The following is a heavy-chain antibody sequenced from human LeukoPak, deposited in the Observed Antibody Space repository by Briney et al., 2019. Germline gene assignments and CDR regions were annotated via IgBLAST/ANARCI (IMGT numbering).Heavy chain of an antibody. D-gene: IGHD6-13*01. Sequence: GGSLRLSCAASGFIFSDYYMSWIRHAPGRGLEWVAYISHSSSITNYADSVKGRFAISRDNAKNSLYLQMDSLRAEDTAIYYCAKLFKAYSSTWIDYWGQGNLVTVSS. CDR2: ISHSSSIT. CDR1: GFIFSDYY. CDR3: AKLFKAYSSTWIDY. V-gene: IGHV3-11*03. J-gene: IGHJ4*02.